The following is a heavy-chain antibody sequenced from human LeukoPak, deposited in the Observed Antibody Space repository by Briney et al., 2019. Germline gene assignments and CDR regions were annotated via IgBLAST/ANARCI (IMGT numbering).Heavy chain of an antibody. CDR1: GGTFSSYA. V-gene: IGHV1-69*04. CDR2: IIPILGIA. J-gene: IGHJ4*02. D-gene: IGHD3-10*01. Sequence: ASVKVSCKASGGTFSSYAISWVRQAPGLGLEWMGRIIPILGIASYAQKFQGRVTITADKSTSTAYMELSSLRSEDTAVYYCARDGAPYGSGSYYNDYWGQGTLVTVSS. CDR3: ARDGAPYGSGSYYNDY.